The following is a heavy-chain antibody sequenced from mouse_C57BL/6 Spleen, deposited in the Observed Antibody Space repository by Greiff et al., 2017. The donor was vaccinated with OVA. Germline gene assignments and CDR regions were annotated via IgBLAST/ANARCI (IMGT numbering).Heavy chain of an antibody. J-gene: IGHJ4*01. V-gene: IGHV1-50*01. CDR1: GYTFTSYW. D-gene: IGHD3-1*01. CDR3: ASRNSQSGMDY. CDR2: IDPSDSYT. Sequence: QVQLKESGAELVKPGASVKLSCKASGYTFTSYWMQWVKQRPGQGLEWIGEIDPSDSYTNYNQKFKGKATLTVDTSSSTAYMQLSSLTSEDSAVYYCASRNSQSGMDYWGQGTSVTVSS.